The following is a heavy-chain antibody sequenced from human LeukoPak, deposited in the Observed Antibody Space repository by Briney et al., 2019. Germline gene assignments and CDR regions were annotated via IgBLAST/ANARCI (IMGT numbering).Heavy chain of an antibody. D-gene: IGHD4-17*01. CDR2: IYYSGST. Sequence: PSQTLSLTCTVSGGSISSGDYYWSWIRQPPGKGLEWIGYIYYSGSTNYNPSLKSRVTISVDTSKNQFSLKLSSVTAADTAVYYCARVYGDRPDGIDYWGQGTLVTVSS. V-gene: IGHV4-61*08. J-gene: IGHJ4*02. CDR3: ARVYGDRPDGIDY. CDR1: GGSISSGDYY.